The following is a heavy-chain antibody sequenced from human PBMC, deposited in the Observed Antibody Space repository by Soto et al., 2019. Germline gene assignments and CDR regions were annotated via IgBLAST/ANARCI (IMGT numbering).Heavy chain of an antibody. CDR1: GFPFNTYA. CDR3: AKDLRPGLVVPTKSGFDP. Sequence: GGSLRLSCEASGFPFNTYAMTWFRQLPGMGLEWVSTTSIGGNTDFAESVRGRFSVSRDNSKNTLYLQMTNLRAEDAAIYFCAKDLRPGLVVPTKSGFDPWGHGTRVTCPQ. D-gene: IGHD3-10*01. V-gene: IGHV3-23*01. J-gene: IGHJ5*02. CDR2: TSIGGNT.